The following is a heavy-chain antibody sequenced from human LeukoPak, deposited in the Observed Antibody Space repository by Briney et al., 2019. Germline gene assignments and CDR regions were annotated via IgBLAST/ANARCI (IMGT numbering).Heavy chain of an antibody. J-gene: IGHJ2*01. CDR1: GFTVSSNY. CDR3: ARVMGRLVRTWYFDL. Sequence: GGSLRLSCAASGFTVSSNYMAWVGQAPGKGLEWVSVIYDGGFTDYTDSVKGRLTISRDNSKNTLYLQRNSLRADDTAVYYCARVMGRLVRTWYFDLWGRGTLVTVSS. V-gene: IGHV3-66*01. CDR2: IYDGGFT. D-gene: IGHD3-9*01.